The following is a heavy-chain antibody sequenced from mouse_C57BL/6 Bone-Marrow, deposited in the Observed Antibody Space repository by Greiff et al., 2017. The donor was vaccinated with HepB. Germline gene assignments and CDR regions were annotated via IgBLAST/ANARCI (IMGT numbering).Heavy chain of an antibody. J-gene: IGHJ3*01. V-gene: IGHV3-6*01. CDR3: ARGSNPVAY. CDR2: ISYDGSN. D-gene: IGHD2-5*01. CDR1: GYSITSGYY. Sequence: VQLKESGPGLVKPSQSLSLTCSVTGYSITSGYYWNWIRQFPGNKLEWMGYISYDGSNNYNPSLKNRISITRDTSKNQFFLKLNSVTTEDTATYYCARGSNPVAYWGQGTLVTVSA.